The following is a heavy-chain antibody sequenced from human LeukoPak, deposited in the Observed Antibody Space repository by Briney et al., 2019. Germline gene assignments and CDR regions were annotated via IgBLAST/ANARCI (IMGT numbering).Heavy chain of an antibody. CDR3: AKAPPYYSDSSGYFQH. Sequence: GGSLRLFCAASGFTFDDSAMHWVRHVPGKGLEWLSGISWNSGIIDYADSVKGRFTISRDNAKNSLYLQMNNLRPDDTAFYYCAKAPPYYSDSSGYFQHWGQGTLVTVSS. V-gene: IGHV3-9*01. CDR1: GFTFDDSA. J-gene: IGHJ1*01. CDR2: ISWNSGII. D-gene: IGHD3-22*01.